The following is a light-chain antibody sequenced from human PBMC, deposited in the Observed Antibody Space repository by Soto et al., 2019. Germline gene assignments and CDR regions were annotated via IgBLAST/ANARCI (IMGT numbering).Light chain of an antibody. J-gene: IGKJ1*01. V-gene: IGKV3-15*01. CDR1: QSLRSS. CDR3: QQYTNWPQT. Sequence: ETMMTQSPDTLSVSLGERATLSCRASQSLRSSLAWYQQKPGQAPRLLIYDASTRATGIPARFSGSGSGTDFTLTISGLQSEGFAVYYCQQYTNWPQTFGQGTKVEIK. CDR2: DAS.